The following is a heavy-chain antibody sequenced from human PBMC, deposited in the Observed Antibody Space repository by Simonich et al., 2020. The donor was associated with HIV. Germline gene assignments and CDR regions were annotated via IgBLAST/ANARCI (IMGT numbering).Heavy chain of an antibody. V-gene: IGHV4-34*01. CDR1: GGSFSGYY. CDR2: INHSRST. J-gene: IGHJ3*02. D-gene: IGHD5-18*01. CDR3: ARRRIQLWLLALDI. Sequence: QVQLQQWGAGLLKPSETLSLTCAVYGGSFSGYYWSWIRQPPGKGLEWIGEINHSRSTNDNSSLKSRVTISVDTSKNQFSLKRSSVTAADTAVYYCARRRIQLWLLALDIWGQGTMVTVSS.